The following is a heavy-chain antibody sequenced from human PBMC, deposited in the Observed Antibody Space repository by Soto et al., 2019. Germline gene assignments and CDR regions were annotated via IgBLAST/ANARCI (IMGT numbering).Heavy chain of an antibody. J-gene: IGHJ4*02. CDR2: INHSGST. CDR3: ARASPGGVVVLSY. CDR1: GGSFSGYY. V-gene: IGHV4-34*01. Sequence: QVQLQQWGAGLLRPSETRSLTGASYGGSFSGYYWSWIRQPPGKGLEWIGEINHSGSTNYNPSLKSRVTISVDTSKNQFSLKLSSVTAADTAVYYCARASPGGVVVLSYWGQGTLVTVSS. D-gene: IGHD2-15*01.